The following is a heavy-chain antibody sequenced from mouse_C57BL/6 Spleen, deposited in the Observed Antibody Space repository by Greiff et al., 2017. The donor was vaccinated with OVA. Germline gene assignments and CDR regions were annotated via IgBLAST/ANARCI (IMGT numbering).Heavy chain of an antibody. D-gene: IGHD2-1*01. Sequence: VQLQQSGPELVKPGASVKISCTASGYTFTDYYMNWVKQSHGKSLEWIGDINPNNGGTSYNQKFKGKATLTVDKSSSTAYMELRSLTSEDSAVYYCARDYGNYGRSAMDYWGQGTSVTVSS. CDR3: ARDYGNYGRSAMDY. V-gene: IGHV1-26*01. J-gene: IGHJ4*01. CDR1: GYTFTDYY. CDR2: INPNNGGT.